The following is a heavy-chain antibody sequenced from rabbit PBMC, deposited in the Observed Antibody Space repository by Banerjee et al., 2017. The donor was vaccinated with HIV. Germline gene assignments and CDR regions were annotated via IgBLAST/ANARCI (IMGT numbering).Heavy chain of an antibody. CDR3: ARRIAGDTYINL. V-gene: IGHV1S45*01. Sequence: QQQLVESGGGLVKPGASLTLTCKASGFSFSGGYWMCWVRQAPGKGLELIACIYTGDGNTYYASWAKGRFTVSKTSSTTVTLQMTSLTAADTATYFCARRIAGDTYINLWGQGTLVTVS. CDR1: GFSFSGGYW. D-gene: IGHD6-1*01. J-gene: IGHJ3*01. CDR2: IYTGDGNT.